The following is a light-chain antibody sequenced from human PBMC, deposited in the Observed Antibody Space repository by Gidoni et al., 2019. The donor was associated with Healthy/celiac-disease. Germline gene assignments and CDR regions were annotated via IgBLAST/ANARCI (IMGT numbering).Light chain of an antibody. CDR3: QQYGSSLELT. J-gene: IGKJ4*01. CDR1: QSVSSSY. V-gene: IGKV3-20*01. CDR2: GAS. Sequence: EIVLTQSPGTLSLSPGERATLSCRASQSVSSSYLAWYQQKPGQAPRLRIYGASSRATGIPDRFSGSGSGTDFTLTISRLEPEDFAVYYCQQYGSSLELTFGGGTKVEIK.